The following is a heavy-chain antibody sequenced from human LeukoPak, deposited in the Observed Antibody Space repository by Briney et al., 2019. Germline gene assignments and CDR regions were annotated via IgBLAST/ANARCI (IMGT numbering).Heavy chain of an antibody. J-gene: IGHJ4*02. V-gene: IGHV3-30-3*01. CDR1: GFTFSSYA. D-gene: IGHD3-22*01. CDR3: AKDPGITMIVVAEG. CDR2: ISYDGSNK. Sequence: GGSLRLSCAASGFTFSSYAMHWVRQAPGKGLEWVAVISYDGSNKYYADSVKGRFTISRDNSKNTLYLQMNSLRAEDTAVYYCAKDPGITMIVVAEGWGQGTLVTVSS.